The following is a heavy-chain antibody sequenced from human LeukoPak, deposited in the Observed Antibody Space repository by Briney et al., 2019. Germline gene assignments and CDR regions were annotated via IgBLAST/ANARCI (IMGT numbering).Heavy chain of an antibody. J-gene: IGHJ4*02. Sequence: RGESLQISCKGSGYSFTSYWIGWVRQIPGKGLEWMGIIYPGDSDTRYSPSFQGQVTISADKSINTAYLQWSSLQASDTAIYYCARRGGASSVPFDYWGQGTLVTVPS. V-gene: IGHV5-51*01. CDR3: ARRGGASSVPFDY. CDR2: IYPGDSDT. D-gene: IGHD6-6*01. CDR1: GYSFTSYW.